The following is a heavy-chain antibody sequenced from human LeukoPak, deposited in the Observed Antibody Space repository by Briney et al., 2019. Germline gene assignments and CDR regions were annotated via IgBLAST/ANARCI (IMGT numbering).Heavy chain of an antibody. D-gene: IGHD3-9*01. CDR3: AKVGGYDILTGYLFDY. Sequence: GGSLRLSCAASGFTFSSYARSWVRQAPGKGLEWVSAISGSGGSTYYADSVKGRFTISRDNSKNTLYLQMNSLRAEDTAVYYCAKVGGYDILTGYLFDYWGQGTLVTVSS. J-gene: IGHJ4*02. V-gene: IGHV3-23*01. CDR2: ISGSGGST. CDR1: GFTFSSYA.